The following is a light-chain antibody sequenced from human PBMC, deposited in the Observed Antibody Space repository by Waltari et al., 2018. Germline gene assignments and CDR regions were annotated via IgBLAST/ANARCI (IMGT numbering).Light chain of an antibody. Sequence: QSVLTQPPSVSGAPGQRVPISCTRTSSNIGAGFNVHWYQHLPGAAPKLVIFSDNNRPSGVPDRFSGSKSGTSASLAITGLQAEDEADYYCQSYDRSLSGYVFGPGTKVTVL. CDR1: SSNIGAGFN. CDR2: SDN. J-gene: IGLJ1*01. CDR3: QSYDRSLSGYV. V-gene: IGLV1-40*01.